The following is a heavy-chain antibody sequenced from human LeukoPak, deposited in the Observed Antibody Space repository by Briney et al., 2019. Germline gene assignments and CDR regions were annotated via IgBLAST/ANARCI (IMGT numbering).Heavy chain of an antibody. CDR1: GGSISSGSYS. Sequence: SETLSLTCAVSGGSISSGSYSWSWIRQPPGKGLEWIGEINHSGSTNYNPSLKSRVTISVDTSKNQFSLKLSSVTAADTAVYYCARGQRGKLRPLYGMDVWGQGTTVTVSS. CDR2: INHSGST. J-gene: IGHJ6*02. D-gene: IGHD2-15*01. CDR3: ARGQRGKLRPLYGMDV. V-gene: IGHV4-39*07.